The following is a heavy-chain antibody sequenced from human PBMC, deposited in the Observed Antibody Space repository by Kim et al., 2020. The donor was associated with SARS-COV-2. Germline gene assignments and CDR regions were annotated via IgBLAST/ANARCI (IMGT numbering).Heavy chain of an antibody. Sequence: GGSLRLSCAASAFTFSSYGMHWVRQAPGKGLEWVAVISYDGSNKYYADSVKGRFTISRDNSKNTLYLQMNSLRAEDTAVYYCAKEKLMVRWDSLAFDIWG. CDR1: AFTFSSYG. D-gene: IGHD3-10*01. CDR3: AKEKLMVRWDSLAFDI. J-gene: IGHJ3*02. CDR2: ISYDGSNK. V-gene: IGHV3-30*18.